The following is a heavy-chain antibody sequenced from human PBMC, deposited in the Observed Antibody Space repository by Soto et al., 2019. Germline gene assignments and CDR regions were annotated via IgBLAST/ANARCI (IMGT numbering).Heavy chain of an antibody. CDR1: GFTFSSYA. Sequence: PGGSLRLSCAASGFTFSSYAMHWVRQAPGKGLEWVAVISYDGSNKYYADSVKGRFTISRDNSKNTLYLQMNSLRAEDTAVYYCATNSTSSGWCIDVSGQATTVTVYS. V-gene: IGHV3-30-3*01. J-gene: IGHJ6*02. CDR3: ATNSTSSGWCIDV. D-gene: IGHD6-19*01. CDR2: ISYDGSNK.